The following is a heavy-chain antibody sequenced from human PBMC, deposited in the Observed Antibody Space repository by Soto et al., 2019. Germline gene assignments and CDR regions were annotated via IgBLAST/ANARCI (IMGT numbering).Heavy chain of an antibody. Sequence: QVQLQESGPGLVKPSQTLSLTCTVSGGSISSGGYFWSWIRQPPGKGLGWIGNIFYSRTTCYNPSLKSRVTISADTSKNQFSLKLSSVTAAETAVYFCARGVLYWGQGTLVTVSS. J-gene: IGHJ4*02. CDR1: GGSISSGGYF. CDR2: IFYSRTT. D-gene: IGHD1-1*01. V-gene: IGHV4-31*03. CDR3: ARGVLY.